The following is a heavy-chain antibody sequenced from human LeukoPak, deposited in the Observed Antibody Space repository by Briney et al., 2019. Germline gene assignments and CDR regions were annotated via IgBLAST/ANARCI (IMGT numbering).Heavy chain of an antibody. D-gene: IGHD3-22*01. CDR1: GFTFSSYS. V-gene: IGHV3-66*02. Sequence: GGSLRLSCAASGFTFSSYSMNWVRQAPGKGLEWASVIYSGGSTYYADSVKGRFTISRDNSKNTLYLQMNSLRAEDTAVYYCARESYYYDSSGYYTDFDYWGQGTLVTVSS. CDR2: IYSGGST. CDR3: ARESYYYDSSGYYTDFDY. J-gene: IGHJ4*02.